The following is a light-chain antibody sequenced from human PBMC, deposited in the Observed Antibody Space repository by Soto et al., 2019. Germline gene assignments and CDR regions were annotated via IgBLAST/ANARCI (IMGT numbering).Light chain of an antibody. CDR2: EVT. J-gene: IGLJ1*01. V-gene: IGLV2-18*02. CDR1: SSDLGSYNR. CDR3: SSYTTSNTLV. Sequence: QSLLTQPPSVSGSPGQSVTISCTGSSSDLGSYNRVSWYQQPPGTAPKLMIYEVTKRPSGVPDRFSGSKSGNTASLTISGLQAEDEADYYFSSYTTSNTLVFGTGTKLTVL.